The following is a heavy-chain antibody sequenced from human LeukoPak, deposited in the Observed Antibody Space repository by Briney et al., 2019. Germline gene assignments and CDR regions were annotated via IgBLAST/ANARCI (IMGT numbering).Heavy chain of an antibody. V-gene: IGHV3-21*01. CDR2: ISSSSSYI. CDR1: GFTFDDYA. J-gene: IGHJ4*02. Sequence: GGSLRLSCAASGFTFDDYAMHWVRQAPGKGLEWVSSISSSSSYIYYADSVKGRFTISRDNAKNSLYLQMNSLRAEDTAVYYCARKGILDYWGQGTLVTVSS. CDR3: ARKGILDY.